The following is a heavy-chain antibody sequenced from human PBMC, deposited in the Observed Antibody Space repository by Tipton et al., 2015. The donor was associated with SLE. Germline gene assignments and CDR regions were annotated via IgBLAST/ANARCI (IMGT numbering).Heavy chain of an antibody. V-gene: IGHV4-34*01. Sequence: TLSLTCAVYGGSFSGYYWSWLRQSPGKGLEWIGEINHSGSTNYNPSLKSRVTISGDRSNNQFSLNLSSGTAADTAVYYCARERIEEYGGKENWIDPWGQGTLVTVSS. CDR3: ARERIEEYGGKENWIDP. D-gene: IGHD4/OR15-4a*01. CDR2: INHSGST. J-gene: IGHJ5*02. CDR1: GGSFSGYY.